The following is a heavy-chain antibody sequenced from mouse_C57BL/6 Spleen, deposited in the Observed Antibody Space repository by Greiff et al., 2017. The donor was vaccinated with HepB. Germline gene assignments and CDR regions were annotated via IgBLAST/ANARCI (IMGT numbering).Heavy chain of an antibody. D-gene: IGHD2-4*01. J-gene: IGHJ4*01. V-gene: IGHV14-4*01. Sequence: VQLKQSGAELVRPGASVKLSCTASGFNIKDDYMHWVKQRSEQGLEWIGWIDPENGDTEYASKFQGKATITADTSSNTAYLQLSSLTSEDTAVYCDTRDDCWAMDYWGQGTSGTVSS. CDR2: IDPENGDT. CDR1: GFNIKDDY. CDR3: TRDDCWAMDY.